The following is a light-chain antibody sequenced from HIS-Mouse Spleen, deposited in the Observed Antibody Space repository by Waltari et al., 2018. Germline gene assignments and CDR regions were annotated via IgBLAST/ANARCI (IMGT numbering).Light chain of an antibody. CDR2: RNN. V-gene: IGLV1-47*01. J-gene: IGLJ2*01. Sequence: QSVLTQPPSASGTPGQRVTISCSGSSSNIGSNYVYWYQQLPGTAPKLLIYRNNQPPSGVPDRFSGSKSGTSASLAISGLRSEDEADYYCAAWDDSLSGVFGGRTKLTVL. CDR1: SSNIGSNY. CDR3: AAWDDSLSGV.